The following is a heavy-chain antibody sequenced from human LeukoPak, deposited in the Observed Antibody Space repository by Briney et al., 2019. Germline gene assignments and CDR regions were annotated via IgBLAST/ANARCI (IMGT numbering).Heavy chain of an antibody. J-gene: IGHJ5*02. CDR3: ARVYGSGSYGWFDP. CDR1: GGSFSGYY. V-gene: IGHV4-34*01. CDR2: INHSGST. D-gene: IGHD3-10*01. Sequence: LGTLSLTCAVYGGSFSGYYWSWVRQPPGEGVGWVGEINHSGSTNYNPSLKSRVTISVDTSKNQFSLKLSSVTAADTAVYYCARVYGSGSYGWFDPWGQGTLVTVSS.